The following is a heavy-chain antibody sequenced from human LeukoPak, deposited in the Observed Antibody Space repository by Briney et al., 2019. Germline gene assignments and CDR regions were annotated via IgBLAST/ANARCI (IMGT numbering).Heavy chain of an antibody. CDR1: GFSFSSYA. D-gene: IGHD3-22*01. CDR2: ISGSAGST. CDR3: AKDGGDSSGYSLYYFDY. V-gene: IGHV3-23*01. J-gene: IGHJ4*02. Sequence: PGGSLRLSCAASGFSFSSYAMSWVRQAPGKGLEWVSDISGSAGSTYYADSVKGRFTISRDNSKNTLYLQMNSLRGEDTAVYYCAKDGGDSSGYSLYYFDYWGQGTLATVSS.